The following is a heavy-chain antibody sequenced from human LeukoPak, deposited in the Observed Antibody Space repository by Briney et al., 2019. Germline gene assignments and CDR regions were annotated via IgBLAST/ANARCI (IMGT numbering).Heavy chain of an antibody. J-gene: IGHJ4*02. Sequence: GGSLRLSCAASGVIFNNFAFHWVRQAPGKGLEWVAVISYDGSNKYYAEPVKGRFTISRDNSKNTLYVQMNSLRAEDTAVYYCARDAYGDYYFDYWGQGTLVTVSS. CDR3: ARDAYGDYYFDY. CDR1: GVIFNNFA. V-gene: IGHV3-30-3*01. CDR2: ISYDGSNK. D-gene: IGHD4-17*01.